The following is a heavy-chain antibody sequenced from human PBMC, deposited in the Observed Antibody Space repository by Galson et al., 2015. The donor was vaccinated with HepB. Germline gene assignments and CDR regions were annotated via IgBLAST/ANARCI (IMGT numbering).Heavy chain of an antibody. CDR1: GGTFSGYA. D-gene: IGHD1-26*01. V-gene: IGHV1-69*10. Sequence: QSGAEVKKPEESLKISCKASGGTFSGYAISWVRQAPGQGLEWMGGIIPILGIANYAQKFQGRVTITADKSTSTAYMELSSLRSEDTAVYYCARAAGRIVGATKYYYYMDVWGKGTTVTVSS. J-gene: IGHJ6*03. CDR3: ARAAGRIVGATKYYYYMDV. CDR2: IIPILGIA.